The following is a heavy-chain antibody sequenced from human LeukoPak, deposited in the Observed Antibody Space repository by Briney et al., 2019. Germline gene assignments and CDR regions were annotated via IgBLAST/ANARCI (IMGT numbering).Heavy chain of an antibody. CDR3: ARLTRRSYDSSGYYPEDAFDI. V-gene: IGHV1-69*05. CDR2: IIPIFGTA. CDR1: GGTFSCYA. J-gene: IGHJ3*02. D-gene: IGHD3-22*01. Sequence: SVKVSCKASGGTFSCYAISWVRQAPGQGLEWMGGIIPIFGTANYAQKFQGRVTITTDESTSTAYMELSSLRSEDTAVYYCARLTRRSYDSSGYYPEDAFDIWGQGTMVTVSS.